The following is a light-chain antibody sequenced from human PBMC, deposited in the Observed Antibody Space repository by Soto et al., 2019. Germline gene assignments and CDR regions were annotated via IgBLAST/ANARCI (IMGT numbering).Light chain of an antibody. V-gene: IGKV3-15*01. CDR3: QQYNDWPRT. J-gene: IGKJ1*01. Sequence: EIFLTHSPATLXXXXXXXASLXXRASQSVSSNLAWYQQKPGQAPRLLIYGASTRATGIPARFSGSGSGTEFTLTISSLQSEDFAVYYCQQYNDWPRTFGQGTKVDI. CDR2: GAS. CDR1: QSVSSN.